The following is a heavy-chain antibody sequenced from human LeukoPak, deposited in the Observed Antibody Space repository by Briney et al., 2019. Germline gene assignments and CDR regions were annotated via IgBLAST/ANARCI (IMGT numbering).Heavy chain of an antibody. CDR2: ISAYNGNT. CDR1: GYTFTSYD. D-gene: IGHD4-17*01. J-gene: IGHJ4*02. Sequence: GASVKVSCKASGYTFTSYDINWVRQATGQGLEWMGWISAYNGNTNYAQKLQGRVTMTTDTSTSTAYMGLRSLRSDDTAVYYCARAGDDYGDYWPFDYWGQGTLVTVSS. V-gene: IGHV1-18*01. CDR3: ARAGDDYGDYWPFDY.